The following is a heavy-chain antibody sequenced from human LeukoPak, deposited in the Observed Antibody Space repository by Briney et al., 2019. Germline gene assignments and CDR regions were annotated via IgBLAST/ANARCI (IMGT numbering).Heavy chain of an antibody. CDR2: INPNSGGT. CDR1: GYTFTGYY. Sequence: GASVKVSCKASGYTFTGYYMHWVRQAPGQGLEWMGWINPNSGGTNYAQKFQGRVTMTRDTSISTAYMELSRLRSDDTAVYYCAREGTTFIVATIQVVSWFDPWGQGTLVTVSS. D-gene: IGHD5-12*01. CDR3: AREGTTFIVATIQVVSWFDP. V-gene: IGHV1-2*02. J-gene: IGHJ5*02.